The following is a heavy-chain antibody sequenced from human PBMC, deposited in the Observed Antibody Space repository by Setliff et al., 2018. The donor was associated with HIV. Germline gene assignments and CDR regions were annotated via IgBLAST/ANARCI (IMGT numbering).Heavy chain of an antibody. D-gene: IGHD2-15*01. CDR3: VTKGRDVYTLEAPG. V-gene: IGHV3-15*01. J-gene: IGHJ3*01. Sequence: PGGSLRLSCVASAASGFTFSDAWMSWVRQAPGKGLEWVGRTRSVSDGGRTDYAAPVKGRFTISRYDSKNMLYLQMNSRKIEDTAGYYCVTKGRDVYTLEAPGWGQGQWSPSPQ. CDR1: GFTFSDAW. CDR2: TRSVSDGGRT.